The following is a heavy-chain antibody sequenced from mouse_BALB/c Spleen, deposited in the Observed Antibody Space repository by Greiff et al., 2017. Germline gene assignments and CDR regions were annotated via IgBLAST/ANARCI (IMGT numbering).Heavy chain of an antibody. J-gene: IGHJ2*01. CDR1: GFSLTGYG. CDR2: IWGDGST. CDR3: ARGGEYGNSFDY. D-gene: IGHD2-10*02. V-gene: IGHV2-6-7*01. Sequence: VQRVESGPGLVAPSQSLSITCTVSGFSLTGYGVNWVRQPPGKGLEWLGMIWGDGSTDYNSALKSRLSISKDNSKSQVFLKMNSLQTDDTAMYYCARGGEYGNSFDYWGQGTTLTVSS.